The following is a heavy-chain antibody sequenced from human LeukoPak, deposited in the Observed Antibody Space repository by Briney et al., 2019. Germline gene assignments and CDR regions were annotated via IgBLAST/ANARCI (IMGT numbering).Heavy chain of an antibody. CDR1: GGSFSGYY. CDR3: ARRSSGLALDF. D-gene: IGHD6-19*01. V-gene: IGHV4-34*01. CDR2: INHSGST. Sequence: SETLSLTCAVYGGSFSGYYWSWIRQPPGKGLEWIGEINHSGSTNYNPSLKSRVTIAVDTSKNQFSLKLSSVTAADTAVYYCARRSSGLALDFWGQGTLVTVSS. J-gene: IGHJ4*02.